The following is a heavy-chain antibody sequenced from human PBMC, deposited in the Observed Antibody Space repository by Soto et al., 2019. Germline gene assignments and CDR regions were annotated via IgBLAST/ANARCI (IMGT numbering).Heavy chain of an antibody. J-gene: IGHJ4*02. D-gene: IGHD3-10*01. CDR3: ARGRASGSYYLLDY. CDR2: INPNSGNI. Sequence: VRVSCQASVDAFTTYDINWVRQATGHGLEWMGWINPNSGNIGYAQRFQGRVTMTRDTAIRTAYMEVSSLRSDDTAVYYCARGRASGSYYLLDYWGQGTLVTVSS. CDR1: VDAFTTYD. V-gene: IGHV1-8*01.